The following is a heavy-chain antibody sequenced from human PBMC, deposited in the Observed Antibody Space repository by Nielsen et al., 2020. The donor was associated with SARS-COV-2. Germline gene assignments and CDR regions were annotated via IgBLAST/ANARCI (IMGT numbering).Heavy chain of an antibody. Sequence: ASVKVSCKASGYTFTGYYMHWVRQAPGQGLEWMGWINPNSGGTNYAQKFQGRVTITADESTSTAYMELSSLRSEDTAVYYCARVRGDSSSWYLGYWGQGTLVTVSS. CDR2: INPNSGGT. CDR1: GYTFTGYY. D-gene: IGHD6-13*01. V-gene: IGHV1-2*02. CDR3: ARVRGDSSSWYLGY. J-gene: IGHJ4*02.